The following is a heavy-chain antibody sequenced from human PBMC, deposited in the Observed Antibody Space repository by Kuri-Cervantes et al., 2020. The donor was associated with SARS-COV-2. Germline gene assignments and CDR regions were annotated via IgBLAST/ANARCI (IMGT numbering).Heavy chain of an antibody. CDR2: TSYDGSNK. J-gene: IGHJ3*02. CDR3: ARVGDYGDASISDAFDI. CDR1: GFTFSNFD. D-gene: IGHD4-17*01. Sequence: GGSLRLSCAASGFTFSNFDMHWVRQAPGKGLEWVAVTSYDGSNKYYADSVKGRFTISRDNAKNSLYLQMNSLRAEDTAVYYCARVGDYGDASISDAFDIWGQGTMVTVSS. V-gene: IGHV3-30*03.